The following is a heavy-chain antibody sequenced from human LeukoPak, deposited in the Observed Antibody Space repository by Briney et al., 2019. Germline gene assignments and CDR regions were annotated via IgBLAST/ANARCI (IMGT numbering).Heavy chain of an antibody. CDR1: GFTFSSYG. V-gene: IGHV3-64*02. CDR2: ISSNGGST. CDR3: ARDFERGYFDY. J-gene: IGHJ4*02. Sequence: PGGSLRLSCAASGFTFSSYGMHWVRQAPGKGLEYVSAISSNGGSTFYADSVEGRFTISRDNSKNTLYLQMGSLRAEDMAVYYCARDFERGYFDYWGQGTLVTVSS.